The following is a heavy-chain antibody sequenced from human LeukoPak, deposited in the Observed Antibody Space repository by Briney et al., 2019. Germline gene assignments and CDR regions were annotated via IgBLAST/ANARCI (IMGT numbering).Heavy chain of an antibody. J-gene: IGHJ4*02. CDR3: AKDLYYDFWSGYYTDY. V-gene: IGHV3-23*01. CDR2: ISGSGGST. Sequence: PGGSLRLSCAASGFTFSSYAMSWVSKAPGKGLEWVSAISGSGGSTYYADSVKGRFTISRDNSKNTLYLQMNSLRAEDTAVYYCAKDLYYDFWSGYYTDYWGQGTLVTVSS. D-gene: IGHD3-3*01. CDR1: GFTFSSYA.